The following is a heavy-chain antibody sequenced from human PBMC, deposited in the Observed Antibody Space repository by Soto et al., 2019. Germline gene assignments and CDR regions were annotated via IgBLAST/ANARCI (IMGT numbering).Heavy chain of an antibody. D-gene: IGHD2-21*02. CDR1: GGSISRYY. CDR2: MYNTGRT. J-gene: IGHJ6*02. V-gene: IGHV4-59*01. Sequence: SETLSLTCIVSGGSISRYYWSWIRQPPGKGLEMICYMYNTGRTIYNHSFKSRVTISVDTSKNQFSLQLYSVTAAYTVVYYCARDLWGYCGTDCYPLDVWGQGTTVTVS. CDR3: ARDLWGYCGTDCYPLDV.